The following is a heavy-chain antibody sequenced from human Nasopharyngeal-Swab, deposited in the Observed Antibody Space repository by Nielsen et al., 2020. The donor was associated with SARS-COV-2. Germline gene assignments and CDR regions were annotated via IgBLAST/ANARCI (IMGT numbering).Heavy chain of an antibody. J-gene: IGHJ4*02. CDR1: GFSFRDHA. CDR3: ANEEVPKDY. Sequence: GESLKISCEVSGFSFRDHAMSWVRQAPGKGLEWVSCISIRGVTPYYADSVKGRFTISRDNSKNTVYLDMNSLKAEDKDVYYCANEEVPKDYWGQGTLVTVSS. CDR2: ISIRGVTP. V-gene: IGHV3-23*01.